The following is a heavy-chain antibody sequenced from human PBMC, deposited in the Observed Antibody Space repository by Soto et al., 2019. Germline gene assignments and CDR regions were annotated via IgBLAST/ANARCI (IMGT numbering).Heavy chain of an antibody. CDR3: ARGGGFCGADCYKGGIDD. V-gene: IGHV3-30-3*01. J-gene: IGHJ4*02. Sequence: PGGSLRLSCAASGFTFSPYTMRWVRQTPGKGLEWVAVISYDGSDKNYADSVRGRFTISRDNSKNTLFLQMNSLRAEDTALYYCARGGGFCGADCYKGGIDDWGQGALVTVSS. CDR1: GFTFSPYT. CDR2: ISYDGSDK. D-gene: IGHD2-21*02.